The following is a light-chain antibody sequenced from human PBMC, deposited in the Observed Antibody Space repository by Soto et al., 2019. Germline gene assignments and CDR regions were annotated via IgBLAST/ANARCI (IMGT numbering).Light chain of an antibody. CDR3: QHYSSSPPEFT. CDR1: QSVNSNY. J-gene: IGKJ3*01. CDR2: GAS. V-gene: IGKV3-20*01. Sequence: EIVLTQSPGTLSVSPGERVTLSCRASQSVNSNYLAWYQQRPGQAPRLLIFGASYSATGIPDRFSGSGSGIDFTLTISRLEPEDFAVYYCQHYSSSPPEFTFGPGTKVDSK.